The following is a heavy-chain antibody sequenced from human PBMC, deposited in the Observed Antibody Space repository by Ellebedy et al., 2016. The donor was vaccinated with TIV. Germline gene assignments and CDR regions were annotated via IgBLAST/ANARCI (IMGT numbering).Heavy chain of an antibody. CDR1: GGTFSNYA. J-gene: IGHJ4*02. Sequence: AASVKVSCKASGGTFSNYAIRWVRQAPGQGLEWMGRINPLLGVASYAQKFQGRLTIIADTATSTDYMELSSLTYEDTAVYYCAREVQPLSTKFDYWGQGTLVTVSS. CDR2: INPLLGVA. V-gene: IGHV1-69*04. CDR3: AREVQPLSTKFDY. D-gene: IGHD5-24*01.